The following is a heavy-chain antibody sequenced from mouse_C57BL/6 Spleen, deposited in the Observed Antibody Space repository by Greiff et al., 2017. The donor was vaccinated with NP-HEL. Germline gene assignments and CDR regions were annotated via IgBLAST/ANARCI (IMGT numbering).Heavy chain of an antibody. CDR2: IYPGSGNT. CDR3: ARFPYYYGGSYDWYFDV. Sequence: QVQLQQSGPELVKPGASVKISCKASGYTFTDYYINWVKQRPGQGLEWIGWIYPGSGNTKYNEKFKGKATLTVDTSSSTAYMQLSSLTSKDSAVYFCARFPYYYGGSYDWYFDVWGTGTTVTVSS. J-gene: IGHJ1*03. CDR1: GYTFTDYY. D-gene: IGHD1-1*01. V-gene: IGHV1-84*01.